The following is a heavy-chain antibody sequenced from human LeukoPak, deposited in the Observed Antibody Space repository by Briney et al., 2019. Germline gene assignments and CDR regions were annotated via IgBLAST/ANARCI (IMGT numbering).Heavy chain of an antibody. V-gene: IGHV3-23*01. Sequence: ETLSLTCAVYGGSFSGYYWSWIRQPPGKGLEWVSAISGSGGSTYYADSVKGRFTISRDNSKNTLYLQMNSLRAEDTAVYYCANRVGYWGQGTLVTVSS. CDR1: GGSFSGYY. J-gene: IGHJ4*02. CDR2: ISGSGGST. CDR3: ANRVGY. D-gene: IGHD3-10*01.